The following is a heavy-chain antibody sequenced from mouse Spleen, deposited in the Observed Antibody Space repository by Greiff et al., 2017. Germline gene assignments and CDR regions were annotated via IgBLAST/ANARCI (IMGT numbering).Heavy chain of an antibody. D-gene: IGHD2-1*01. CDR3: ARWGGNYVDAMDY. Sequence: EVMLVESGGGLVKPGGSLKLSCAASGFTFSDYGMHWVRQAPEKGLEWVAYISSGSSTIYYADTVKGRFTISRDNPKNTLFLQMTSLRSEDTAMYYCARWGGNYVDAMDYWGQGTSVTVSS. CDR2: ISSGSSTI. J-gene: IGHJ4*01. V-gene: IGHV5-17*01. CDR1: GFTFSDYG.